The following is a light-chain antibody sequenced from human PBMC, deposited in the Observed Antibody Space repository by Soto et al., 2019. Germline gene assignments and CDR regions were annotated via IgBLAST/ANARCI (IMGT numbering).Light chain of an antibody. CDR1: SSDIGSNNY. Sequence: SALTQPASVSGSPGQSITISCTGTSSDIGSNNYVSWVQQRPGKAPTLIIYEVSNRPSGVSTHFSGSKSGNTASLTISGLLPEDEAEYYCSSYTTTTRLFGGGTQLTVL. V-gene: IGLV2-14*01. CDR2: EVS. J-gene: IGLJ3*02. CDR3: SSYTTTTRL.